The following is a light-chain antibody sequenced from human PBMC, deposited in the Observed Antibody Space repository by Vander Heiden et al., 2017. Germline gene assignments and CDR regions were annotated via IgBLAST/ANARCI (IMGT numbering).Light chain of an antibody. CDR1: SSDVGGYHY. CDR2: DVS. CDR3: SSSTTSSTRLV. J-gene: IGLJ2*01. V-gene: IGLV2-14*03. Sequence: QSALPQPASLSGSPGQSLTLSLTGTSSDVGGYHYVSWYQQHPGKAPKLMIYDVSNRPSGVSNRFSGSKSGNTASLTISGLQAEDEADYYCSSSTTSSTRLVFGGGTKVTVL.